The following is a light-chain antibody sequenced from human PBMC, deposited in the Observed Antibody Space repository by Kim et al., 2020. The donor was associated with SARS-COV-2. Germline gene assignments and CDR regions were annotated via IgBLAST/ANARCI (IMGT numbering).Light chain of an antibody. Sequence: QSALTQPPSVSGSPGQSVTISCTGTSSDVGSYNRVSWYQQPPGTAPKLMIYEVSNRPSGVPDRFSGSKSGNTASLTISGLQAEDEADYYCSSYTSRGTWVFGGGTQLTVL. V-gene: IGLV2-18*02. J-gene: IGLJ3*02. CDR1: SSDVGSYNR. CDR3: SSYTSRGTWV. CDR2: EVS.